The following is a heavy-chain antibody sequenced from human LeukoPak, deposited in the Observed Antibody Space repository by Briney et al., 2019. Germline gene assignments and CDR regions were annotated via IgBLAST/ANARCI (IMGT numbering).Heavy chain of an antibody. CDR1: GYSFTNYG. CDR3: ARSPGYYGSGSSFDY. Sequence: ASVKVSCKASGYSFTNYGISWVRQAPGQGLEWMGWISAYNGNTNYAQKLQGRVTMTTDTSTSTAYMELRSLRSDDTAVYYCARSPGYYGSGSSFDYWGQGTLVTVSS. J-gene: IGHJ4*02. D-gene: IGHD3-10*01. V-gene: IGHV1-18*01. CDR2: ISAYNGNT.